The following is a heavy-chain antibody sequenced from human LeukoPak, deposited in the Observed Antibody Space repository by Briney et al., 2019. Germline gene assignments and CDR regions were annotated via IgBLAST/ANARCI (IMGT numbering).Heavy chain of an antibody. CDR2: IYYSGST. Sequence: SETLSLTCTVSGGSISSYYWSWIRQPPGKGLEWIGYIYYSGSTNYNPSLKSRDTISVDTSKNQFSLKLSSVTAADTAVYYCARDSIAARGRAFDYWGQGTLVTVSS. D-gene: IGHD6-6*01. J-gene: IGHJ4*02. CDR1: GGSISSYY. CDR3: ARDSIAARGRAFDY. V-gene: IGHV4-59*01.